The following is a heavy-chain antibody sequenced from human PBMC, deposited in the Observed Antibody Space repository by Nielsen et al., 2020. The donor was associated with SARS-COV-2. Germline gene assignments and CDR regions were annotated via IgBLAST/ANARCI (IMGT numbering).Heavy chain of an antibody. J-gene: IGHJ5*02. CDR1: GYTFTKYG. Sequence: ASVKVSCKASGYTFTKYGISWVRQAPGQGLEWMGWISGNSDSAKYVKKFLGRVNMTTDTSTSTAYLEVRSLRSDDTAVYYCASSAPPSGFNWFDPWGQGTLVTVFS. CDR2: ISGNSDSA. CDR3: ASSAPPSGFNWFDP. D-gene: IGHD3-22*01. V-gene: IGHV1-18*04.